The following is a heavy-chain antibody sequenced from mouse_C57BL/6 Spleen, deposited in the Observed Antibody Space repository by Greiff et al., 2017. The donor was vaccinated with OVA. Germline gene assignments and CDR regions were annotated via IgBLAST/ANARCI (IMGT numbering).Heavy chain of an antibody. J-gene: IGHJ4*01. CDR2: IYPSDSET. D-gene: IGHD3-1*01. Sequence: VQLQQPGAELVRPGSSVKLSCKASGYTFTSYWMDWVKQRPGQGLEWIGNIYPSDSETHYNQKFKDKATLTVDKSSSTAYMQLSSLTSEDSAVYYCAREETARMDYWGQGTSVTVSS. CDR1: GYTFTSYW. CDR3: AREETARMDY. V-gene: IGHV1-61*01.